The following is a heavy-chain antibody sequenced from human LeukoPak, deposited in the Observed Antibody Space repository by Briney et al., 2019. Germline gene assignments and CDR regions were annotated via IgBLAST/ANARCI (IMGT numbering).Heavy chain of an antibody. Sequence: SETLSLTCTVSGGSISSYYWSWIRQPPGKGLEWIGFIYYSGSTNYNPSLKSRVTISVDTSKNQFSLKLSSVTAADTAVYYCARHNAAGPRSNHFDYWGQGTLVTVSS. CDR1: GGSISSYY. D-gene: IGHD2-2*01. CDR3: ARHNAAGPRSNHFDY. CDR2: IYYSGST. J-gene: IGHJ4*02. V-gene: IGHV4-59*08.